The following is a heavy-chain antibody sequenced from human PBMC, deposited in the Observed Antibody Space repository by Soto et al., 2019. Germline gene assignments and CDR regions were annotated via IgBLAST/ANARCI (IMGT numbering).Heavy chain of an antibody. Sequence: ASVKVSCKASGYTFTSYDINWVRQATGQGLEWMGWMNPNSGNTGYAQKFQGRVTMTRNTSISTAYMELSSLRSEDTAVYYCARGHYYASSGYYGNRLIYYYYGMDVWGQGTTVTVSS. D-gene: IGHD3-22*01. CDR2: MNPNSGNT. CDR1: GYTFTSYD. CDR3: ARGHYYASSGYYGNRLIYYYYGMDV. V-gene: IGHV1-8*01. J-gene: IGHJ6*02.